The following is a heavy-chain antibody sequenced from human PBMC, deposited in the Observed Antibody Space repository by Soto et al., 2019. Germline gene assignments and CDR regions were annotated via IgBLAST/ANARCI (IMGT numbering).Heavy chain of an antibody. J-gene: IGHJ4*02. Sequence: EVQLVESGGGLFQPGGSLRLSCVASGFTFSSYWMHWFRQVPGKEPVWVSFIDSYGSGTKYADSVRGRFTISRDNAKNTLCPFMNVLRVEDTAVYYCVRGLGNSDHWDQGTLVTVSS. V-gene: IGHV3-74*03. CDR2: IDSYGSGT. CDR1: GFTFSSYW. CDR3: VRGLGNSDH.